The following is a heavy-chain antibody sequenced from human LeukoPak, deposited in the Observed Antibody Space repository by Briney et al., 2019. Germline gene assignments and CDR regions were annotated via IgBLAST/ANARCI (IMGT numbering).Heavy chain of an antibody. CDR2: INPSGGSA. V-gene: IGHV1-46*01. J-gene: IGHJ4*02. CDR1: GGTFSSYA. D-gene: IGHD3-22*01. Sequence: ASVNVSCKASGGTFSSYAISWVRQAPGQGLEWMGIINPSGGSASYAQKFQGRVTMTRDTSTSTVYMEVSSLRSEDTAVYYCARDVASSGYYWDWGQGTLVTVSS. CDR3: ARDVASSGYYWD.